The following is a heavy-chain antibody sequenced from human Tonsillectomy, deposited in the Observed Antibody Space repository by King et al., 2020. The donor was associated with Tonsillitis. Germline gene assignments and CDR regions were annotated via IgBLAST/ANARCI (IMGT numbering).Heavy chain of an antibody. CDR2: LSSAGTNE. J-gene: IGHJ4*02. Sequence: QVQLQESGGGVVQPGRSLRLSCATSGLTFTNHGMHWVRQAPGKGLEWVAALSSAGTNEYYADSVKGRFTISRDTSKNTLYLQMHSLRAEDTAVYYCARLEYWGRGTQVTVSS. CDR3: ARLEY. CDR1: GLTFTNHG. V-gene: IGHV3-33*05.